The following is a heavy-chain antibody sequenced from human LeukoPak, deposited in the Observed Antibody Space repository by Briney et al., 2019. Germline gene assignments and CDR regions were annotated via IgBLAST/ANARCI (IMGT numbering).Heavy chain of an antibody. CDR1: GFTFSDHY. J-gene: IGHJ4*02. Sequence: GGSLRLSCAASGFTFSDHYMDWFRQAPGKWLEWVGRTRNKANSYTTEYAASVKGRFTISRDDSKNSLYLQMNSLKTEDTAVYYCARDIGGDYGYYFDYWGQGTLVTVSS. CDR3: ARDIGGDYGYYFDY. V-gene: IGHV3-72*01. D-gene: IGHD4-17*01. CDR2: TRNKANSYTT.